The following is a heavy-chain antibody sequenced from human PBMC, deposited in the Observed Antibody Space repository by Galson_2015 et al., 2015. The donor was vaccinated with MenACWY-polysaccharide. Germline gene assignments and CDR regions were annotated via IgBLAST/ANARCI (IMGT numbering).Heavy chain of an antibody. Sequence: SLRLSCAASGFTFSTYWMHWVRHAPGKGLVWVSRINSDGSSTTYADSVKGRFTISRDNAKITLYLQMSSLRAEDTAVHYCARADRLYGTSASGPQDGYNRSAPSGQGTLVTVSS. V-gene: IGHV3-74*01. J-gene: IGHJ5*02. D-gene: IGHD2-2*01. CDR1: GFTFSTYW. CDR3: ARADRLYGTSASGPQDGYNRSAP. CDR2: INSDGSST.